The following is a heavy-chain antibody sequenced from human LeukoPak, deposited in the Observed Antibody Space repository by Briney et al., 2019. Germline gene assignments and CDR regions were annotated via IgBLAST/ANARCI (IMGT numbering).Heavy chain of an antibody. CDR3: VRDFDGRNDSLEGVRFDH. CDR2: ISYGGNRH. D-gene: IGHD3-9*01. J-gene: IGHJ4*02. CDR1: GFTFSVFV. V-gene: IGHV3-30*01. Sequence: GGSLRLSCALSGFTFSVFVVHGLPHAPDKARENVAHISYGGNRHYYADSVRGRFTISRDDSKNTLYLQMNSLRAEDTSVYYCVRDFDGRNDSLEGVRFDHWGLGTLVTVSS.